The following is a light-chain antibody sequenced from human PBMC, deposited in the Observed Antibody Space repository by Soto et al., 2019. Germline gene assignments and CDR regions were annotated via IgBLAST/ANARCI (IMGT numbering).Light chain of an antibody. CDR3: CSYAGGSSLI. CDR2: DVT. V-gene: IGLV2-11*01. CDR1: SSDVGGYNY. Sequence: QSALTQPRSVSGSPGRSVTISCTGTSSDVGGYNYVTWYQQHPVKAPKLMIYDVTKRPSGVPDRFSGSKSGNTASLTISGLQAEDEADYYCCSYAGGSSLIFGGGTKVTVL. J-gene: IGLJ2*01.